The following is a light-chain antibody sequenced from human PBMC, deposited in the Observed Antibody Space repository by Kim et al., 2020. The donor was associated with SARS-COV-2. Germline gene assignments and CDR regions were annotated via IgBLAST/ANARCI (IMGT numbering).Light chain of an antibody. CDR2: EDI. Sequence: KMVTIDCTRSGGSIASNFVQWYQQRPSSAPTNVIYEDIHRPAGVPDRFSGSIDNSSNTASLTISELRTENEATYYCQSYNRTTVIFGGGTQLTVL. CDR3: QSYNRTTVI. CDR1: GGSIASNF. J-gene: IGLJ2*01. V-gene: IGLV6-57*03.